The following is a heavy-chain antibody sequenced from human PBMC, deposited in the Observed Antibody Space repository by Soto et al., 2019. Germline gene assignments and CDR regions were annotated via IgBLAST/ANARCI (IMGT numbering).Heavy chain of an antibody. CDR1: GGTISSYA. CDR2: LIPIFVTA. J-gene: IGHJ5*02. V-gene: IGHV1-69*06. Sequence: QVQLVQSGAEVKKPGSSVKVYCKASGGTISSYAISWVRQAPGQGLEWIGGLIPIFVTANYAQKFQGRVTITSDKSTSTAYMELSSLRSEDTAVYYCARDDVMQEGNWFDPWGQGTLVTVSS. CDR3: ARDDVMQEGNWFDP. D-gene: IGHD3-16*01.